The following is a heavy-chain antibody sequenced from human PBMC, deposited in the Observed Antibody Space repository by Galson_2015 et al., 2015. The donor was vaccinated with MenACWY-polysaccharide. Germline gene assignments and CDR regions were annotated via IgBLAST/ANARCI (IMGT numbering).Heavy chain of an antibody. CDR2: IHTSGNT. V-gene: IGHV4-4*07. D-gene: IGHD5-12*01. CDR3: ARDLIVAPYNWFNP. J-gene: IGHJ5*02. Sequence: TLSLTCTVSGGSINNAYWSWIRQPAGKGLEWIGRIHTSGNTNYNPSLNGRVAMSVDTSRNQFSLNLNSVTAADTAIYYCARDLIVAPYNWFNPWGQGTLVTVSS. CDR1: GGSINNAY.